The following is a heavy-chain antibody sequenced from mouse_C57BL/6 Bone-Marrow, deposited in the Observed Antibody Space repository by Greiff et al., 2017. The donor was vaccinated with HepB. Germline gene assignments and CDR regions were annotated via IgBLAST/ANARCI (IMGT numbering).Heavy chain of an antibody. CDR2: INSDGGST. V-gene: IGHV5-2*01. Sequence: DVHLVESGGGLVQPGASLKLSCESNEYEFPSHDMSWVRKTPEKRLELVAAINSDGGSTYYPDTMERRFIISRDNTKKTLYLQMSSLRSEDTALYYCARLPVYSNPSMDYWGQGTSVTVSS. CDR1: EYEFPSHD. J-gene: IGHJ4*01. D-gene: IGHD2-5*01. CDR3: ARLPVYSNPSMDY.